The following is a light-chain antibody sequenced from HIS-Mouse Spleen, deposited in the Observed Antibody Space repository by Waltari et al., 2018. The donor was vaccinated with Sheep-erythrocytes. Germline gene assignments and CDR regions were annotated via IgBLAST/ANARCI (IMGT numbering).Light chain of an antibody. Sequence: SYELTQPPSVSVSPGQTASITCSGDKLGDKYACWYQQKPGQSPVLVTYQDSKRPSGIPERLSGSNSGNTATLTISGTQAMDEADYYCQAWDSSTAVFGGGTKLTVL. V-gene: IGLV3-1*01. CDR1: KLGDKY. CDR3: QAWDSSTAV. J-gene: IGLJ2*01. CDR2: QDS.